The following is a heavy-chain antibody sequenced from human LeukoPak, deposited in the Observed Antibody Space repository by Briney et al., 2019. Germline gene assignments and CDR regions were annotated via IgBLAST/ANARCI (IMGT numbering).Heavy chain of an antibody. CDR3: ARDRYYYGSGSLMDV. V-gene: IGHV1-69*06. Sequence: ASVRVSCKASGGTFSSYAISWVRQAPGQGLEWMGGIIPIFATANYAQKFQGRVTITADKSTSTAYMELSSLRSEDTAVYYCARDRYYYGSGSLMDVWGKGTTVTVSS. D-gene: IGHD3-10*01. CDR1: GGTFSSYA. CDR2: IIPIFATA. J-gene: IGHJ6*04.